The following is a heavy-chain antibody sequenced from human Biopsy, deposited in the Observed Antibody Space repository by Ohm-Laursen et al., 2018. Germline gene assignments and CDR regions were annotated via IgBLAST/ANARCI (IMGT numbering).Heavy chain of an antibody. CDR1: GGPISNNNYY. J-gene: IGHJ5*02. D-gene: IGHD3-22*01. V-gene: IGHV4-39*01. CDR2: IFYRGST. Sequence: SETLSLTCTVSGGPISNNNYYWGWIRQPPGKGLEWIGSIFYRGSTHYKPSLKSRVNISVDTSKNQFSLKPNSVTAADTAVYYCARDYDTSGYYYVSWGQGTLVTVSS. CDR3: ARDYDTSGYYYVS.